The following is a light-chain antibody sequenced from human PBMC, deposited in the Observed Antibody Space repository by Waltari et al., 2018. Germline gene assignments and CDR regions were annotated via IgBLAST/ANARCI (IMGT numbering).Light chain of an antibody. CDR1: NSDIGSYNY. V-gene: IGLV2-14*03. Sequence: QSALTQPASVSGSPGQSITISCTGTNSDIGSYNYASWYQQHPGKAPKLMIYDLSYPPSGVSYRFSASKSGNTASLTISGTQAMDEADYYCQAWDSSTMIFGGGTKLTVL. CDR3: QAWDSSTMI. CDR2: DLS. J-gene: IGLJ2*01.